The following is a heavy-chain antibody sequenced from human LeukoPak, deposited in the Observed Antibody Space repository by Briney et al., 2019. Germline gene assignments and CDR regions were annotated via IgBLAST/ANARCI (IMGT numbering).Heavy chain of an antibody. CDR3: ASSGDSSSTRYYMDV. V-gene: IGHV1-69*05. D-gene: IGHD6-6*01. Sequence: SVKVSCKASGGTFSSYAISWVRQAPGQGLEWMGGIIPIFGTANYAQKFQGRVTITTDESTSTAYMELSSLRSEDTAVYYCASSGDSSSTRYYMDVWGKGTTVTVSS. CDR1: GGTFSSYA. CDR2: IIPIFGTA. J-gene: IGHJ6*03.